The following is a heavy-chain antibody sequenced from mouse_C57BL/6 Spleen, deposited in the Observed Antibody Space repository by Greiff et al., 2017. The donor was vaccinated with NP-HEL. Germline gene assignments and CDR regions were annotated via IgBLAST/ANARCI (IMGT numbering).Heavy chain of an antibody. J-gene: IGHJ4*01. D-gene: IGHD1-1*01. Sequence: QVHVKQSGPELVKPGASVKISCKASGYSFTSYYIHWVKQRPGQGLEWIGWIYPGSGNTKYTEKFKGKATLTADTSSSTAYMQLSSLTSEDSAVYYCARGVVARDYAMDYWGQGTSVTVSS. V-gene: IGHV1-66*01. CDR3: ARGVVARDYAMDY. CDR1: GYSFTSYY. CDR2: IYPGSGNT.